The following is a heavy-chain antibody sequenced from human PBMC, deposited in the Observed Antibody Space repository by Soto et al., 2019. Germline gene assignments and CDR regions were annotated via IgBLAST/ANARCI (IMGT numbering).Heavy chain of an antibody. Sequence: VGSLRLSGAASGFTFTRYSMNWVRQAPGKGLEWVSSISSTTNYIYYGDSMKGRFTISRDNAKNSLYLEMNSLRAEDTAVYYCARESEDLTSNFDYWGQGTLVTAP. V-gene: IGHV3-21*06. CDR3: ARESEDLTSNFDY. CDR2: ISSTTNYI. J-gene: IGHJ4*02. CDR1: GFTFTRYS.